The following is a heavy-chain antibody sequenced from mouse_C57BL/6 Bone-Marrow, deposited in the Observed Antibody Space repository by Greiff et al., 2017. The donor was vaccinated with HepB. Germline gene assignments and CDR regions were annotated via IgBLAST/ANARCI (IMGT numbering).Heavy chain of an antibody. Sequence: VQLQQSGAELVKPGASVKMSCKASGYTFTSYWITWVKQRPGQGLEWIGDIYPGSGSTNYNEKFKSKATLTVDTSSSTAYMQLSSLTSEDSAVYYCARLGYDYEGDWFAYWGQGTLVTVSA. V-gene: IGHV1-55*01. CDR3: ARLGYDYEGDWFAY. J-gene: IGHJ3*01. CDR1: GYTFTSYW. CDR2: IYPGSGST. D-gene: IGHD2-4*01.